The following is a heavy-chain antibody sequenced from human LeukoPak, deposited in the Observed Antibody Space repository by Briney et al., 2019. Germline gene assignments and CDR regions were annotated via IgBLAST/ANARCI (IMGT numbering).Heavy chain of an antibody. CDR1: GGSISSGGYY. J-gene: IGHJ4*02. V-gene: IGHV4-30-2*01. CDR2: IYHSGST. CDR3: ARAVLVEYSSSYFDY. Sequence: SETLSLTCTVSGGSISSGGYYWSWIRQPPGKGLEWIGYIYHSGSTYYNPSLKSRVTISVDRSKNQFSLKLSSVTAADTAVYYCARAVLVEYSSSYFDYWGQGTLVTVSS. D-gene: IGHD6-6*01.